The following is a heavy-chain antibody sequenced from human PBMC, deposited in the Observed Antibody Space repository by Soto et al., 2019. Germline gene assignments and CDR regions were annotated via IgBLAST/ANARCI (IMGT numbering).Heavy chain of an antibody. CDR2: INPKSGGT. J-gene: IGHJ6*02. Sequence: ASVKVSCKASGYSFTDCHIHWVRQAPGQGLEWLGRINPKSGGTSTAQKFQGWVTMTTDTSISTASMELTRLTSDDTAIYYCARGDSTDCSNGVCSFFYNHDMDVWGQGTTVTVS. D-gene: IGHD2-8*01. CDR3: ARGDSTDCSNGVCSFFYNHDMDV. V-gene: IGHV1-2*04. CDR1: GYSFTDCH.